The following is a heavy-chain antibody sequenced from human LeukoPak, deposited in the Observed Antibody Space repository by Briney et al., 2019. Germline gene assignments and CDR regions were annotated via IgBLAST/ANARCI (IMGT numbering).Heavy chain of an antibody. D-gene: IGHD3-9*01. V-gene: IGHV3-30*04. Sequence: PGGSLRLSCAASGFTFSSYAMHWVRQAPGKGLERVAVISYDGSNKYYADSAKGRFTISRDNSKNTLYLQMNSLRAEDTAVYYCARDLDDILSVAYYYYDGMDVWGKGTTVTVSS. CDR1: GFTFSSYA. CDR2: ISYDGSNK. CDR3: ARDLDDILSVAYYYYDGMDV. J-gene: IGHJ6*04.